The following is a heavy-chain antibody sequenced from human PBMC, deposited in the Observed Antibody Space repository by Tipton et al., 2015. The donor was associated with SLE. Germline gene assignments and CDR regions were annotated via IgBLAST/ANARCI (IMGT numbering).Heavy chain of an antibody. V-gene: IGHV4-59*11. CDR3: ARDTGDAFDI. CDR2: IYCSGST. Sequence: TLSLTCTVSGGSISSHYWSWIRQPPGKGLEWIGYIYCSGSTNYNPSLKSRVTISVDTSKNQFSLKLSSVTAADTAVYYCARDTGDAFDIWGQGTMVTVSS. CDR1: GGSISSHY. J-gene: IGHJ3*02.